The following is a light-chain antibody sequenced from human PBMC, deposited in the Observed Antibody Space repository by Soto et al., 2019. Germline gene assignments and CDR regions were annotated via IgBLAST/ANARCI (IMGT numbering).Light chain of an antibody. CDR1: QSVSSY. CDR2: DAS. CDR3: QQRSNWPPGRAHFT. V-gene: IGKV3-11*01. Sequence: EIVLTQSPATLSLSPGERATLSCRASQSVSSYLAWYQQKPGQAPRLLIYDASNRATGIPARFSGSGSGTDFTLTISSLEPEDFAVYYCQQRSNWPPGRAHFTFGPGTKVDIK. J-gene: IGKJ3*01.